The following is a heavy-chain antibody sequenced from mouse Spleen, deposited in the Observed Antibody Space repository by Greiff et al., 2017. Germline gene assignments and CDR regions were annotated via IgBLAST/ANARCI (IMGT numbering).Heavy chain of an antibody. J-gene: IGHJ3*01. Sequence: VMLVESGPGLVQPSQSLSITCTVSGFSLTSYGVHWVRQSPGKGLEWLGVIWSGGSTDYNAAFISRLSISKDNSKSQVFFKMNSLQADDTAIYYCAREDYDEAWFAYWGQGTLVTVSA. V-gene: IGHV2-2*01. CDR1: GFSLTSYG. D-gene: IGHD2-4*01. CDR2: IWSGGST. CDR3: AREDYDEAWFAY.